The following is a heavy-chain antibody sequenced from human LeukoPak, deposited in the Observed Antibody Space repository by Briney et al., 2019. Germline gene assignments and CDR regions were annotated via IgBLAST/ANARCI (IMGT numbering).Heavy chain of an antibody. Sequence: ASVKVSCKASGYTFTSYDINWVRQATGQGLEWMGWMNPNSGNTGYAQKFQGRVTMTRNTSISTAYMELSSLRSEDTAVYYCARVVVRARGRGFDPWGQGTLVTVSS. CDR1: GYTFTSYD. CDR3: ARVVVRARGRGFDP. J-gene: IGHJ5*02. D-gene: IGHD2-2*01. V-gene: IGHV1-8*01. CDR2: MNPNSGNT.